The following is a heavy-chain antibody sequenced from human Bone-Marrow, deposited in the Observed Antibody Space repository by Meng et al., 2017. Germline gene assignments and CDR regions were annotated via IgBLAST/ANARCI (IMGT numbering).Heavy chain of an antibody. CDR1: GYSFTRYW. D-gene: IGHD3-9*01. CDR2: IYPGDSDT. J-gene: IGHJ4*02. Sequence: GESLKISCKGSGYSFTRYWIGWVRQMPGKGLEWMGIIYPGDSDTRYSPSFQGQVTISADKSISTAYLQWSSLKASDTAMYYCARLLYYDILTGYYMGYFDYWGQGTLVTVSS. CDR3: ARLLYYDILTGYYMGYFDY. V-gene: IGHV5-51*01.